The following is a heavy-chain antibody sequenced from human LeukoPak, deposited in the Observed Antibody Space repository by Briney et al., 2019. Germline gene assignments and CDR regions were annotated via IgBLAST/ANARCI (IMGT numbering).Heavy chain of an antibody. J-gene: IGHJ3*02. V-gene: IGHV4-4*07. CDR3: ARDRYCSSTSCYSRAFDI. CDR1: GGSISSYY. Sequence: SSETLSLTCTVSGGSISSYYWSWIRQPAGKGLEWIGRIYTSGSTNYNPSLKSRVTMSVDTSKNQFFLKLSSVTAADTAVYYCARDRYCSSTSCYSRAFDIWGQGTMVTVSS. D-gene: IGHD2-2*02. CDR2: IYTSGST.